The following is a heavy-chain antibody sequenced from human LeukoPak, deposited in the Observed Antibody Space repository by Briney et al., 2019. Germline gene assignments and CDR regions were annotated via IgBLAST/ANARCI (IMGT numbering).Heavy chain of an antibody. CDR1: GGSISTYY. J-gene: IGHJ4*02. Sequence: NSSETLSLTCTVSGGSISTYYWSWIRQPPGKGLEWIGYIYYSGSTNYNPSLKSRVTISVDTSKNQFSLKLSPVTAADTAVYYCARGLLSGSYSYYFDYWGQGTLVTVSS. CDR2: IYYSGST. CDR3: ARGLLSGSYSYYFDY. D-gene: IGHD1-26*01. V-gene: IGHV4-59*01.